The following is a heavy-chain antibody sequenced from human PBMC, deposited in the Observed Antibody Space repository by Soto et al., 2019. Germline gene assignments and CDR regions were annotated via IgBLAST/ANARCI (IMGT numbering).Heavy chain of an antibody. D-gene: IGHD2-21*01. CDR3: ACHVAGRQKNAFDV. V-gene: IGHV3-53*01. J-gene: IGHJ3*01. CDR2: IYTSGTT. CDR1: GFTVNSNY. Sequence: EVQLVESGGGLIQPGGSLRLSCAASGFTVNSNYISWVRQAPGKGLEWISVIYTSGTTYYRDSVKGRFTIFRDDSKNMVNLQMNSLTVEDPAVYYCACHVAGRQKNAFDVWGQGTMVTVSS.